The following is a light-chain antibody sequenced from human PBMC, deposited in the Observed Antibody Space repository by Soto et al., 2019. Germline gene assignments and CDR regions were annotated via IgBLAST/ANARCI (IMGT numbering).Light chain of an antibody. CDR1: HDVSSW. V-gene: IGKV1-12*01. CDR3: QQAGSFPT. CDR2: GAS. Sequence: DLQMTQSPSSVSASVGDRVTITCRASHDVSSWVAWYQQKAVAAPKLLIYGASTLQSWVPSRFSGSRSGTDFTLTISNLEPEDFATYYCQQAGSFPTFGQGTRLEIK. J-gene: IGKJ5*01.